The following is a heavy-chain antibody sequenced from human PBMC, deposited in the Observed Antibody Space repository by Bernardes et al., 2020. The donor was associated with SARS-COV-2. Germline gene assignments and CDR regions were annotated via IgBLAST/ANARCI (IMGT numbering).Heavy chain of an antibody. J-gene: IGHJ5*02. V-gene: IGHV1-18*01. CDR3: ATVVGYSYGGGWFDP. CDR2: ISGDEGNT. Sequence: ASVKVSCKASGYTFTSYGISWVRQAPGQGLEWMGWISGDEGNTNYAHKFHGRVTMTTDTSTSTAHMELRSLRSDDTAVYYCATVVGYSYGGGWFDPGGQGTLVTVSS. CDR1: GYTFTSYG. D-gene: IGHD5-12*01.